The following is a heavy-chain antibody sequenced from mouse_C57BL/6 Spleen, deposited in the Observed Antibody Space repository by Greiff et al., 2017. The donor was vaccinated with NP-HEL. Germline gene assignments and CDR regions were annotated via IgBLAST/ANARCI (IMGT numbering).Heavy chain of an antibody. CDR3: TGGSSSRFAY. V-gene: IGHV14-1*01. CDR1: GFNIKDYY. D-gene: IGHD1-1*01. Sequence: DVQLQESGAELVRPGASVKLSRTASGFNIKDYYMHWVKQRPEQGLEWIGRIDPEDGDTEYAPKFQGKATMTADTSSNTAYLQLSSLTSEDTAVYYCTGGSSSRFAYWGQGTLVTVSA. CDR2: IDPEDGDT. J-gene: IGHJ3*01.